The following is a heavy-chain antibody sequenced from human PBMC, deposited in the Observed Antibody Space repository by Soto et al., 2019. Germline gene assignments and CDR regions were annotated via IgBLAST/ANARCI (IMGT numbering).Heavy chain of an antibody. D-gene: IGHD3-10*01. J-gene: IGHJ5*02. V-gene: IGHV4-34*01. CDR3: ARRRHYYGSGTFNWFDP. Sequence: SETLSLTCAVYGGSFSGYYWSWIRQPPGKGLEWIGEINHSGSTNYNPSLKSRVTISVDTSKNQFSLKLSSVTAADTAVYYCARRRHYYGSGTFNWFDPWGQGTLVTVSP. CDR2: INHSGST. CDR1: GGSFSGYY.